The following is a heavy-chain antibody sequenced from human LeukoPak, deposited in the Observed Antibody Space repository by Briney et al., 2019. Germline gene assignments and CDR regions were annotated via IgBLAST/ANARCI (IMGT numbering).Heavy chain of an antibody. D-gene: IGHD3-3*01. CDR3: ATASPTTTLRWGAFDI. Sequence: ASVKVSCKVSGYTLTELSMHWVRQAPGKGLEWMGGFDPEDGETIYAQKFQGRVTMTEDTSTDTAYMELSSLRSEDTAVYYCATASPTTTLRWGAFDIWGQGTMVTVSS. V-gene: IGHV1-24*01. CDR1: GYTLTELS. J-gene: IGHJ3*02. CDR2: FDPEDGET.